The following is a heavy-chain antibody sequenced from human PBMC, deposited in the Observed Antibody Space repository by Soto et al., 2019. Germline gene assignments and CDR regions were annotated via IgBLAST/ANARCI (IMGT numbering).Heavy chain of an antibody. CDR1: GGSFSSGAYH. Sequence: QVQLQESGPGLVKPSQTLSITCTVSGGSFSSGAYHWSWVRQHPGHGLEWIAAIHYRGITYSNPSLKRRLSMSVDKSKNQFSLNLTSVTAADTAVYHCARMSSTGTRWFDPWGQGTLVTVSS. J-gene: IGHJ5*02. V-gene: IGHV4-31*03. D-gene: IGHD1-1*01. CDR3: ARMSSTGTRWFDP. CDR2: IHYRGIT.